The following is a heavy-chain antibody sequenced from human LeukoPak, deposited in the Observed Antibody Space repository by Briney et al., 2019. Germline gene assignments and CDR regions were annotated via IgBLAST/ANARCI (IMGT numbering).Heavy chain of an antibody. Sequence: ASVKVSCKASGYTFTGYYMHWVRQAPGQGLEWMGWINPNSGGTNYAQKFQGRVTMTRNTSISTAYMELSSLRSEDTAVYYCARGPLNSDYFDYWGQGTLVTVSS. CDR3: ARGPLNSDYFDY. CDR1: GYTFTGYY. D-gene: IGHD4-23*01. CDR2: INPNSGGT. V-gene: IGHV1-2*02. J-gene: IGHJ4*02.